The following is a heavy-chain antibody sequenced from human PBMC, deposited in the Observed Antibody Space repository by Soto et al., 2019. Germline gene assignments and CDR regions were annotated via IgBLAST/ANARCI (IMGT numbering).Heavy chain of an antibody. D-gene: IGHD5-12*01. V-gene: IGHV3-23*01. CDR1: GFTFSSYA. CDR2: ISGSGGRT. J-gene: IGHJ3*02. Sequence: EVQLLESGGGLVQPGGSLRLSCAASGFTFSSYAMAWVRQAPGKGLKWVSVISGSGGRTYSAASVKGRFTISRDDSKNTVYLQMNSLRAEDTAVYYCAKVVGYSGYRDAFDIWGQGTMVTVSS. CDR3: AKVVGYSGYRDAFDI.